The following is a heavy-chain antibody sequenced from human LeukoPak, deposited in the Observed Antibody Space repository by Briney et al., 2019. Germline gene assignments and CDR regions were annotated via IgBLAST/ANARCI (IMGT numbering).Heavy chain of an antibody. CDR2: MNPNSGNT. CDR3: ARVGGYRSSTSCYTY. J-gene: IGHJ4*02. D-gene: IGHD2-2*02. Sequence: ASVKVSCKASGYTFTSYDINWERQATGQGLEWMGWMNPNSGNTGYAQKFQGRVTMTRNTSISTAYMELSSLRSEDTAVYYCARVGGYRSSTSCYTYWGQGTLVTVSS. CDR1: GYTFTSYD. V-gene: IGHV1-8*01.